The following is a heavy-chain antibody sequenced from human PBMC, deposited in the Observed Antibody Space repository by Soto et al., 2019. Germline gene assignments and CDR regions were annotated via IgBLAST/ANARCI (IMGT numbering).Heavy chain of an antibody. CDR3: TTDSYSTMIEGRFDY. J-gene: IGHJ4*01. Sequence: PGGSVRLSCAGSGVAFSNAWINWVRHGPGKGLEWVGRIKSKALGGTTDFAAPVRGRFAITRDDSRNVAYMQMNSLYTEDTAVYYCTTDSYSTMIEGRFDYWGHGTLVTVSS. D-gene: IGHD3-22*01. CDR2: IKSKALGGTT. V-gene: IGHV3-15*07. CDR1: GVAFSNAW.